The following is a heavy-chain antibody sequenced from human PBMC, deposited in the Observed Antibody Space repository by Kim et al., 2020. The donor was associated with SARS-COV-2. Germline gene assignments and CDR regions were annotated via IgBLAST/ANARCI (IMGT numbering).Heavy chain of an antibody. CDR3: ARSSARRFGY. Sequence: YNDYAVSVKSRITIHPDTSKNQFSLQLDSVSPEDTDVYYCARSSARRFGYWGQGTLVTVSS. J-gene: IGHJ4*02. CDR2: YN. D-gene: IGHD6-6*01. V-gene: IGHV6-1*01.